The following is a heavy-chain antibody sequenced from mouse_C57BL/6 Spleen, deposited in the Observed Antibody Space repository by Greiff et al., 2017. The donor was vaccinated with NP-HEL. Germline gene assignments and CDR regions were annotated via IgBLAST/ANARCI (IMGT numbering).Heavy chain of an antibody. CDR1: GYTFTSYW. CDR2: IDPNSGGT. CDR3: AREVLRSFDY. D-gene: IGHD1-1*01. Sequence: VQLQQPGAELVKPGASVKLSCKASGYTFTSYWLHWVKQRPGRGLEWIGRIDPNSGGTKYNEKFKSKATLTVDKPSSPAYMQLSSLTSEDSAVYYCAREVLRSFDYWGQGTTLTVSS. J-gene: IGHJ2*01. V-gene: IGHV1-72*01.